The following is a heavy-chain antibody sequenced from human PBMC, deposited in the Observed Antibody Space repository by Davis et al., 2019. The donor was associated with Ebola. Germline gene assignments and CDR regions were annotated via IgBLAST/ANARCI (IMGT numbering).Heavy chain of an antibody. Sequence: SLKISCAASGFTFDDYAMHWVRQAPGKGLEWVSGISWNSGSIGYADSVKGRFTISRDNAKNSLYLQMNSLGAEDTALYYCAKASSSPLTRAFDVWGQGAMVTVSS. J-gene: IGHJ3*01. V-gene: IGHV3-9*01. CDR2: ISWNSGSI. CDR1: GFTFDDYA. CDR3: AKASSSPLTRAFDV.